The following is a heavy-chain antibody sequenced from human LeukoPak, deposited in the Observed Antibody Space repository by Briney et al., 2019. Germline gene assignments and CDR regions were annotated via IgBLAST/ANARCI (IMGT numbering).Heavy chain of an antibody. Sequence: SGPTLVNPTQTLTLTCTFSGFSPSTSGMCVSWIRQPPGKALEWLARIDWDDDKYYSTSLKTRLTISKDTSKNQVVLTMTNMDPVDTATYYCARIRNAYDSSGFDYWGQGTLVTVSS. CDR1: GFSPSTSGMC. V-gene: IGHV2-70*11. CDR2: IDWDDDK. J-gene: IGHJ4*02. D-gene: IGHD3-22*01. CDR3: ARIRNAYDSSGFDY.